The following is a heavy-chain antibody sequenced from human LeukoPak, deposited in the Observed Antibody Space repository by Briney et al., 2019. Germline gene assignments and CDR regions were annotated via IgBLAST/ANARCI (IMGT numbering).Heavy chain of an antibody. CDR1: GYTLTELS. Sequence: ASVKVSCKVSGYTLTELSMHWVRQAPGQGLEWMGWISAYNGNTNYAQKLQGRVTMTTDTSTSTAYMELRSLRSDDTAVYYCARDPLPLAGYYYYMDVWGKGTTVTVSS. V-gene: IGHV1-18*01. CDR3: ARDPLPLAGYYYYMDV. J-gene: IGHJ6*03. CDR2: ISAYNGNT.